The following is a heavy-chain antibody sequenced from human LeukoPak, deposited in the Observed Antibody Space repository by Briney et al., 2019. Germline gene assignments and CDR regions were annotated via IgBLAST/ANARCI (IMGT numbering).Heavy chain of an antibody. J-gene: IGHJ4*02. CDR1: GFTFADYA. V-gene: IGHV3-23*01. Sequence: GESLKISCAASGFTFADYAMNLFRQAPGKGLEWVSAIRARAGSTYYADSVKGRFAVSRDNSKNTLYLQMNSLRAEDTAVYYCTKDPHSFLSPVVVDFDQWGQGTLVIVSS. D-gene: IGHD2-15*01. CDR2: IRARAGST. CDR3: TKDPHSFLSPVVVDFDQ.